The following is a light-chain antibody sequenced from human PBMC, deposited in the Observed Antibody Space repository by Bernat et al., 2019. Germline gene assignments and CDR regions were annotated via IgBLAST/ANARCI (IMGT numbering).Light chain of an antibody. J-gene: IGLJ1*01. CDR2: GVS. V-gene: IGLV2-23*02. CDR1: SSDVGTYNL. Sequence: QSALTQPASVPGSPGQSITISCTGTSSDVGTYNLVSWYQQHPGKAPKLMIYGVSKRPSGVSNRFSGSKSGNTASLTISGLQAEDEADYYCCSYAGGTTYVFGTGTKVTVL. CDR3: CSYAGGTTYV.